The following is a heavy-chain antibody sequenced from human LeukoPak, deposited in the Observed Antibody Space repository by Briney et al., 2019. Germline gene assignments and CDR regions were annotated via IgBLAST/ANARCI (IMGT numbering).Heavy chain of an antibody. CDR2: IYWDDDK. CDR1: GFSLSTSGVG. CDR3: AHRRVKGLLDY. V-gene: IGHV2-5*02. Sequence: SGPTLAKPTQTLTLTCTFSGFSLSTSGVGVGWIRQPPGKALEWLALIYWDDDKRYSPSLKSRPTITKDTSRNQVVLTMTNMDPVDTATYYCAHRRVKGLLDYWGQGTLVTVSS. J-gene: IGHJ4*02. D-gene: IGHD5-18*01.